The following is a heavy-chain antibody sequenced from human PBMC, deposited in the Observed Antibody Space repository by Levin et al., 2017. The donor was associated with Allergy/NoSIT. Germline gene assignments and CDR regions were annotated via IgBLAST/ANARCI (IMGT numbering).Heavy chain of an antibody. J-gene: IGHJ3*02. CDR2: IIPIFGTA. D-gene: IGHD1-26*01. CDR3: ARVGSLIVDVGAFDI. V-gene: IGHV1-69*13. CDR1: GGTFSSYA. Sequence: EASVKVSCKASGGTFSSYAISWVRQAPGQGLEWMGGIIPIFGTANYAQKFQGRVTITADESTSTAYMELSSLRSEDTAVYYCARVGSLIVDVGAFDIWGQGTMVTVSS.